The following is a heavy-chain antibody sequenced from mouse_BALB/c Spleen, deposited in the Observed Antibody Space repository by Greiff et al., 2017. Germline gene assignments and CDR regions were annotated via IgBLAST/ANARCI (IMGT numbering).Heavy chain of an antibody. D-gene: IGHD2-10*02. CDR1: GYSFTGYY. CDR3: ARDGYGNYVAMDY. J-gene: IGHJ4*01. Sequence: VQLQQSGPELVKPGASVKISCKASGYSFTGYYMHWVKQSHVKSLEWIGRINPYNGATSYNQNFKDKASLTVDKSSSTAYMELHSLTSEDSAVYYCARDGYGNYVAMDYWGQGTSVTVSS. V-gene: IGHV1-31*01. CDR2: INPYNGAT.